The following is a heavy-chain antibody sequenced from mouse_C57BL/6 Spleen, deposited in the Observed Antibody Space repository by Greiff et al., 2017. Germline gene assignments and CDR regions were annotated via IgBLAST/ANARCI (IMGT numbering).Heavy chain of an antibody. CDR1: GYSFTGYY. CDR3: APSNWDVEAWFAD. D-gene: IGHD4-1*01. J-gene: IGHJ3*01. CDR2: INPSTGGT. V-gene: IGHV1-42*01. Sequence: VQLQQSGPELVKPGASVKISCKASGYSFTGYYMNWVKQSPEKSLEWIGEINPSTGGTTYNQKFKAKATLTVDNSSSTAYMQLKSLTSEDSAVYYSAPSNWDVEAWFADWGQGTLVTVSA.